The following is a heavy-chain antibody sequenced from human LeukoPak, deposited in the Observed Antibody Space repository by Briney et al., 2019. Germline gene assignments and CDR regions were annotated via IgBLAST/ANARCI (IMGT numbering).Heavy chain of an antibody. CDR2: VYYSGST. J-gene: IGHJ4*02. Sequence: SETLSLTCTASGGSISGYYWTWIRQPPGKGLEWIGYVYYSGSTSYNPSLKSRLTISVDTSMNQFSLKLSSVTAADTALYYCASGADYSNYYFNYWGQGSLVTVSS. CDR1: GGSISGYY. V-gene: IGHV4-59*01. CDR3: ASGADYSNYYFNY. D-gene: IGHD4-11*01.